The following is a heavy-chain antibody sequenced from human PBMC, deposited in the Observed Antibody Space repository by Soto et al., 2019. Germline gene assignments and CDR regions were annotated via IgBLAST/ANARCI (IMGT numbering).Heavy chain of an antibody. CDR2: IRSKANSYAT. Sequence: QPGGSLRLSCAASGFTFSGSAMHWVRQASGKGLEWVGRIRSKANSYATAYAASVKGRFTISRDDSKNTAYLQMNSLKTEDTAVYYCTRLGYSSSSVDFDYWGQGTLVTVSS. D-gene: IGHD6-6*01. CDR3: TRLGYSSSSVDFDY. V-gene: IGHV3-73*01. CDR1: GFTFSGSA. J-gene: IGHJ4*02.